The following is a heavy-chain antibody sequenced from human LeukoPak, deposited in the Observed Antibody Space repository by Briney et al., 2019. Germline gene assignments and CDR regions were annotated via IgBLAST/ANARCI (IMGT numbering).Heavy chain of an antibody. D-gene: IGHD3-22*01. V-gene: IGHV4-39*01. J-gene: IGHJ4*02. Sequence: SETLSLTCTVSGGSISSSSYYWGWIRQPPGKGLEWIGSIYYSGSTYYNPSLKSRVTISVDTSKNQFSLKLSSVTAADTAVYYCARGRIRTYYYDSSGYYYAYWGQGTLVTVSS. CDR1: GGSISSSSYY. CDR3: ARGRIRTYYYDSSGYYYAY. CDR2: IYYSGST.